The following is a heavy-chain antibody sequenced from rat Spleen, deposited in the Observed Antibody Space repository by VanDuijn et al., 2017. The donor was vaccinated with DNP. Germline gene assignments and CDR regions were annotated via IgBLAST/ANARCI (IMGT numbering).Heavy chain of an antibody. Sequence: EVQLVESGGGLVQPGRSLKLSCAASGFTFSNYGMHWIRQAPTKGLEWVASISPSGGSTYYRDSVKGRFTISRDNAKSTLYLQMDSLRSEDTATYYCATRGTGSSGWFAYWGQGTLVTVSS. CDR3: ATRGTGSSGWFAY. D-gene: IGHD5-1*01. J-gene: IGHJ3*01. V-gene: IGHV5-19*01. CDR1: GFTFSNYG. CDR2: ISPSGGST.